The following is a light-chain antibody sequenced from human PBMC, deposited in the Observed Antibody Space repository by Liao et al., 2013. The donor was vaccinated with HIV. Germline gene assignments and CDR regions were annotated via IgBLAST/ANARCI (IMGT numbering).Light chain of an antibody. Sequence: SYVLTQTPSVSAAPGKTATVTCGGSNIGSKSVHWYQQKPGQAPLLVIYYDRDRPSGIPERFSGSISGNTATLTISGVETGDEADYYCQVWDSNYDHPYVFGTGTKVTVL. V-gene: IGLV3-21*01. CDR2: YDR. J-gene: IGLJ1*01. CDR1: NIGSKS. CDR3: QVWDSNYDHPYV.